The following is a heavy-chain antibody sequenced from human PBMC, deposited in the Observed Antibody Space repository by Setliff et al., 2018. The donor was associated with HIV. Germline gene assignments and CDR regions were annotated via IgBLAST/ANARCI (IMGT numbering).Heavy chain of an antibody. CDR2: LNAGNGDT. J-gene: IGHJ4*02. V-gene: IGHV1-3*01. D-gene: IGHD3-22*01. CDR1: GYTFTSYA. Sequence: VASVKVSCKASGYTFTSYALHWVRQAPGQRLEWMGWLNAGNGDTKYSQNFQDRVAITRDTSASTAYMELSSLRSEDTAVYYCARAQTYYSDSSGYYSQYWGQGTLVTVSS. CDR3: ARAQTYYSDSSGYYSQY.